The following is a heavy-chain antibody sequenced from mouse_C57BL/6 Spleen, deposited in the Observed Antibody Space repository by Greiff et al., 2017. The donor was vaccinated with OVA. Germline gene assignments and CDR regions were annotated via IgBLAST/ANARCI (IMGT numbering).Heavy chain of an antibody. CDR1: GFTFSSYA. CDR3: AREIYYDYDRAMDY. CDR2: ISDGGSYT. D-gene: IGHD2-4*01. Sequence: EVQLQESGGGLVKPGGSLKLSCAASGFTFSSYAMSWVRQTPEKRLEWVATISDGGSYTYYPDNVKGRFTISRDNAKNNLYLQMSHLKSEDTAMYYCAREIYYDYDRAMDYWGQGTSVTVSS. V-gene: IGHV5-4*01. J-gene: IGHJ4*01.